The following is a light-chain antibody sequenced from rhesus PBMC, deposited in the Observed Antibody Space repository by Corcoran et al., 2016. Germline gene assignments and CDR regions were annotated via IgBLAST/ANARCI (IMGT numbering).Light chain of an antibody. V-gene: IGLV1-85*01. J-gene: IGLJ6*01. CDR2: ESY. CDR3: QSFDSSVGSQV. Sequence: QSVLTQPPSVSGAPGPRVTISCTGRRSSVETYFVQWYQQLPGTAPRLLIFESYKRPSGVSDRFSASRSGPSASLTIAGVQSEDEANYYCQSFDSSVGSQVFGSGTELTVL. CDR1: RSSVETYF.